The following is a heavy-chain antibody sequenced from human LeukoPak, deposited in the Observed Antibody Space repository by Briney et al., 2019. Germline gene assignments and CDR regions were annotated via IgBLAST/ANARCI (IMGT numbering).Heavy chain of an antibody. J-gene: IGHJ6*03. Sequence: GESLKISCKGSGYSFTSYWIGWVRQMPGKGLEWMGIIYPGDSDTRYSPSFQGQVTISADKSINTAYLQWSSLKASDTAMYYCARQGGSSSKGYYYYYYMDVWGKGTTVTVSS. CDR2: IYPGDSDT. CDR3: ARQGGSSSKGYYYYYYMDV. D-gene: IGHD6-6*01. CDR1: GYSFTSYW. V-gene: IGHV5-51*01.